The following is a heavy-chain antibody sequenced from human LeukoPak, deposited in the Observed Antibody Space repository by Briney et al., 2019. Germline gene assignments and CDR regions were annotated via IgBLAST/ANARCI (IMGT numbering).Heavy chain of an antibody. V-gene: IGHV3-74*01. D-gene: IGHD3-10*01. J-gene: IGHJ4*02. CDR2: INSGGDDT. CDR3: ASQRVVRGVTCFDY. Sequence: GGSLRLSCAASGFTFSTYWMHWVRQAPGKGLVWVSLINSGGDDTRYADSVKGRFTISRDNAKNTLYLQMNSLRAEDTAVYYCASQRVVRGVTCFDYWGQGTLVTVSS. CDR1: GFTFSTYW.